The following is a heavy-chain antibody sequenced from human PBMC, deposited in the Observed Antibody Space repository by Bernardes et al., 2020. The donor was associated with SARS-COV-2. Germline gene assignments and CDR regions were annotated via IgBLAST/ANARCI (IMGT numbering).Heavy chain of an antibody. D-gene: IGHD6-6*01. CDR2: ISPSGAT. Sequence: ASVKASCKAPGYTFSGNYLHWVRQAPGQGLEWVGWISPSGATIYAQKFLGRVTLTRDMSISTAYMELNRLTSDDTALYYCAREEVSSSSFDYWGQGTLVTVSS. CDR1: GYTFSGNY. J-gene: IGHJ4*02. V-gene: IGHV1-2*02. CDR3: AREEVSSSSFDY.